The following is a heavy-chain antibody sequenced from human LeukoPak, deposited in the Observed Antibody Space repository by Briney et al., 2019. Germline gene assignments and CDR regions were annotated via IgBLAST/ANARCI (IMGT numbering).Heavy chain of an antibody. D-gene: IGHD2-15*01. Sequence: GGSLRLSCAASGFTFKSAWMTWVRQAPGKGLEWVSYISSSSSTIYYADSVKGRFTISRDNSKNTLYLQMNSLRAEDTAVYYCARDCSGGSCYAFDIWGQGTMVTVSS. CDR2: ISSSSSTI. CDR1: GFTFKSAW. V-gene: IGHV3-48*01. CDR3: ARDCSGGSCYAFDI. J-gene: IGHJ3*02.